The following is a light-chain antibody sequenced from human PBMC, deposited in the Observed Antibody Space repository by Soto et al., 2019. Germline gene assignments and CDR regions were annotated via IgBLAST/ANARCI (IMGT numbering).Light chain of an antibody. CDR2: SNN. J-gene: IGLJ1*01. Sequence: QSALTQPASVSGSPGQSITISCSGSSSNIGSNTVNWYQQLPGTAPKLLIYSNNQRPSGVPDRFSGSKSGTSASLAISGLQSDDEADYYCAAWGDSLNGYVFGTGTKVTVL. CDR3: AAWGDSLNGYV. CDR1: SSNIGSNT. V-gene: IGLV1-44*01.